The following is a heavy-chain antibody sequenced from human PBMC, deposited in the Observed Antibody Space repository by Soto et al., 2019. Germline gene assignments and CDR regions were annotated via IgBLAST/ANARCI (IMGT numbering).Heavy chain of an antibody. CDR2: IWYDGSNK. CDR3: ARDPVAGGYSYGHFDY. D-gene: IGHD5-18*01. V-gene: IGHV3-33*01. CDR1: GFTFSSYG. Sequence: LRLFCAASGFTFSSYGMHWVRQAPGKGLEWVAVIWYDGSNKYYADSVKGRFTISRDNSKNTLYLQMNSLRAEDTAVYYCARDPVAGGYSYGHFDYWGQGTLVTVSS. J-gene: IGHJ4*02.